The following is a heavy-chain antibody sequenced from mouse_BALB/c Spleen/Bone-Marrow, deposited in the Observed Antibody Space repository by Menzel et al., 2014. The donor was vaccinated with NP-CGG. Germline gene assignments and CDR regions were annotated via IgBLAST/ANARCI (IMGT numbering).Heavy chain of an antibody. V-gene: IGHV1-18*01. D-gene: IGHD1-2*01. J-gene: IGHJ2*01. CDR3: ARDYGPNFDQ. CDR2: INPYNGGT. CDR1: GYSFTGYT. Sequence: EVQLHQSGPELVKPGASMKLSCKASGYSFTGYTMNWVKQSHGKKLEWIGLINPYNGGTSYNQKFKGKATLTVDKSPSTAYMELLSLTSEDAAVYYCARDYGPNFDQWGQGTTLTVSS.